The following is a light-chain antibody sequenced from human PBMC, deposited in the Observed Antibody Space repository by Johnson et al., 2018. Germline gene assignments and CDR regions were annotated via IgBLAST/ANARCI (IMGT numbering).Light chain of an antibody. J-gene: IGLJ1*01. CDR1: SSNIGNNY. CDR2: ENN. Sequence: QSVLTQPPSVSAAPGQKVTISCSGSSSNIGNNYVSWYQQHPGTAPKLLIYENNKRPSGIPDRFSGSQSGPSATLGITGLQTGDEADYYCGTGDSSLSAGNVFGTGTKVTVL. V-gene: IGLV1-51*02. CDR3: GTGDSSLSAGNV.